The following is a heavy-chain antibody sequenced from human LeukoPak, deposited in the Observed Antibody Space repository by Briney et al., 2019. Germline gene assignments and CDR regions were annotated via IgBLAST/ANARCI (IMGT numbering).Heavy chain of an antibody. D-gene: IGHD3-10*01. Sequence: GGSLRLSCAASGFTVSSNYMSWVRQAPGQGLEWVSVIYSGGSTYYADSVKGRFTISRDNSKNTLYLQMNSLRAEDTAVYYCARTLRGVLQPTCFDYWGQGTLVTVSS. CDR3: ARTLRGVLQPTCFDY. J-gene: IGHJ4*02. CDR2: IYSGGST. CDR1: GFTVSSNY. V-gene: IGHV3-66*01.